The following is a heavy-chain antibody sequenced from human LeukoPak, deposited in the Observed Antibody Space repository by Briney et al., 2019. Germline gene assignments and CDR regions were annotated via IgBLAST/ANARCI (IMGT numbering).Heavy chain of an antibody. D-gene: IGHD6-6*01. V-gene: IGHV7-4-1*02. J-gene: IGHJ6*03. CDR2: INTNTGNP. CDR3: ARDNTAARRAHYYYYMDV. Sequence: GASVKVSCKASGYTFTSYAMNWVRQAPGQGLEWMGWINTNTGNPTYAQGFTGRFVFSLDTSVSTAYLQISSLKAEDTAAYYYARDNTAARRAHYYYYMDVWGKGTTVTVSS. CDR1: GYTFTSYA.